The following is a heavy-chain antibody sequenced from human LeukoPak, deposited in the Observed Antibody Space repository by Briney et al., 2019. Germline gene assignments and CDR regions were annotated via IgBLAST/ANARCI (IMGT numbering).Heavy chain of an antibody. J-gene: IGHJ4*02. CDR2: ISGSGGST. V-gene: IGHV3-23*01. D-gene: IGHD4-17*01. CDR3: ASFNYGDYGEAFDY. CDR1: GFTFSSYA. Sequence: PGGSLRLSCAASGFTFSSYAMNWVRQAPGQGLEWVSVISGSGGSTYYADSVKGRFTISRDNAKNSLYLQMNSLRAEDTAVYYCASFNYGDYGEAFDYWGQGTLVTVSS.